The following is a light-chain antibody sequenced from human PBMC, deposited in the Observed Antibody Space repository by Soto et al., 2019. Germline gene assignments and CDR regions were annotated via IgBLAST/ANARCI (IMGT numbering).Light chain of an antibody. J-gene: IGKJ3*01. CDR2: DAY. V-gene: IGKV1-33*01. CDR3: QKSDHLPL. Sequence: DIQMTQSPPSLSASVGDRVTITCQASHDIGSSLNWYQDKPGQAPKLVIYDAYNLETGVPSTFSGSGYGTHFTFTISSLRPEDIATYYCQKSDHLPLFGPGTKVDIK. CDR1: HDIGSS.